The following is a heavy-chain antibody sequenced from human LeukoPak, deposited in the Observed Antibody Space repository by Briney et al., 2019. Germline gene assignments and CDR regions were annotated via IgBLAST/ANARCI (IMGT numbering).Heavy chain of an antibody. J-gene: IGHJ4*02. CDR1: GFTFSSYA. V-gene: IGHV3-23*01. D-gene: IGHD3-22*01. Sequence: GGSLRLSCAASGFTFSSYAMNWVRQAPGKGLEWVSTISAGGAGTYYADSVKGRFTISRDNSKNTLYVQMNSLRAEDTAVYYCAKLPYYDSSGAPDYWGQGTLVTVSS. CDR2: ISAGGAGT. CDR3: AKLPYYDSSGAPDY.